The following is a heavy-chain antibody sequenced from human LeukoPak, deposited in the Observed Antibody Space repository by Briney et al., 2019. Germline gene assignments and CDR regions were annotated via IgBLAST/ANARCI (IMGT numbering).Heavy chain of an antibody. J-gene: IGHJ5*02. CDR2: IRYDGSNK. CDR3: AKSQGDYILT. Sequence: QTGGSLRLPCAASGFTFSSYGMHWVRQAPGKGLEWVAFIRYDGSNKYYADSVKGRFTISRDNSKNTLYLQMNSLRAEDTAVYYCAKSQGDYILTWGQGTLVTVSS. V-gene: IGHV3-30*02. D-gene: IGHD3-9*01. CDR1: GFTFSSYG.